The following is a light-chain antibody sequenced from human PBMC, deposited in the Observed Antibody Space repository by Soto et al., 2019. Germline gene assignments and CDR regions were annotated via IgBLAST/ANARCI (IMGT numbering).Light chain of an antibody. J-gene: IGKJ4*01. V-gene: IGKV3-11*01. Sequence: EIVLTQSPATLSLSPGERATLSCRASQSVGNILAWYQQKPGQPPRLLLCAAYVRTSSIPARFSGSGAVTDFTLTISSLEPNDLAVYYCQQRSDRSHTFGGWTKMEFK. CDR3: QQRSDRSHT. CDR1: QSVGNI. CDR2: AAY.